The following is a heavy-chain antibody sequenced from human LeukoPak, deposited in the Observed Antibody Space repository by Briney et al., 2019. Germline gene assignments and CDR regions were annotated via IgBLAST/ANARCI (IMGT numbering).Heavy chain of an antibody. CDR3: ARESQQWLGNYGMDV. CDR1: GFTFSSYW. CDR2: INSDGSST. J-gene: IGHJ6*02. Sequence: PGGSLRLSCAASGFTFSSYWMHWVRQAPGKGLVWVSRINSDGSSTSYADSVKGRFTISRDNAKNTLYLQMNSLRAEDTAVYYCARESQQWLGNYGMDVWGQGTTVTVSS. V-gene: IGHV3-74*01. D-gene: IGHD6-19*01.